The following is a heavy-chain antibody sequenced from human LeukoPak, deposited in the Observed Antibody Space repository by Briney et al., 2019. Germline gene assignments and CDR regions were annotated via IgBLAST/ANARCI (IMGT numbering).Heavy chain of an antibody. D-gene: IGHD3-10*01. V-gene: IGHV1-58*01. Sequence: SVKVSCKASGFXFTSSVVQWVRQARGQRHEWIGWIVVGSGNTNYAQKFQERVTITRDMSTSTAYMELSSLRFEDTAVYYCAADRAGSYLRFVYWGQGTPVTVSS. CDR3: AADRAGSYLRFVY. CDR2: IVVGSGNT. J-gene: IGHJ4*02. CDR1: GFXFTSSV.